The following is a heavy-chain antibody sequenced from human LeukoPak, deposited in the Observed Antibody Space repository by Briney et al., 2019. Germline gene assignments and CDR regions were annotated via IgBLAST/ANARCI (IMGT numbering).Heavy chain of an antibody. CDR1: SASISSINYY. CDR2: IYYSGTT. V-gene: IGHV4-39*01. D-gene: IGHD1-26*01. Sequence: SETLSLTCTVSSASISSINYYWGWIRQPPGKGLEWIGSIYYSGTTDYNPSLKSRVTISVDTSKNQFSLKLSSVTAADTAVYYCARGGSYPMVYWGQGTLVTVSS. CDR3: ARGGSYPMVY. J-gene: IGHJ4*02.